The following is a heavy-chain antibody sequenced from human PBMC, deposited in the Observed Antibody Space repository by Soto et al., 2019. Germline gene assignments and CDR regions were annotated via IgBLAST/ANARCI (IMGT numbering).Heavy chain of an antibody. CDR1: GFTFKDYA. CDR3: ANERANYAFWSSYSVYYDS. Sequence: DVQILESGGGLLQAGGSLRLSCEASGFTFKDYAMGWVRQAPGKGLQWVASINSRGDDTFYADSVKGRFTGSRDNSKNTLFLQMNSLTAEDTAMYYCANERANYAFWSSYSVYYDSWGQGTQVTVSS. CDR2: INSRGDDT. D-gene: IGHD3-3*01. V-gene: IGHV3-23*01. J-gene: IGHJ4*02.